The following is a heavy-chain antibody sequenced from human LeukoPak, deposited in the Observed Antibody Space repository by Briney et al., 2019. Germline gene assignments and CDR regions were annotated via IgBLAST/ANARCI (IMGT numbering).Heavy chain of an antibody. CDR2: INSDGSST. Sequence: PGGSLRLSCAASGFAFRNYWMHWVRQDPGKGLVWVARINSDGSSTSYADSVKGRFTISRDNAKNTLYLQMSSLRVEDTAVYYCARATSLTGTIFDSWGQGTLVTVSS. CDR1: GFAFRNYW. CDR3: ARATSLTGTIFDS. V-gene: IGHV3-74*01. D-gene: IGHD1-7*01. J-gene: IGHJ4*02.